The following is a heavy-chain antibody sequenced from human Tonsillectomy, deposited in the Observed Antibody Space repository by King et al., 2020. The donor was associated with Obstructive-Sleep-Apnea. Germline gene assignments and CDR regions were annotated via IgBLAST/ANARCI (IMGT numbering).Heavy chain of an antibody. J-gene: IGHJ3*02. Sequence: VQLVESGGGLVQPGGSLRLSCAVSGLTFSSYWMSWVRQAPGKGLEWVANIKEDGSEKYYVDSVRGRFTISRDNAKNSLYLQMNSLRAEDTAVYYCASLTLSIRGVFFDIWGQGTMVTVSS. V-gene: IGHV3-7*03. CDR3: ASLTLSIRGVFFDI. CDR2: IKEDGSEK. CDR1: GLTFSSYW. D-gene: IGHD3-10*01.